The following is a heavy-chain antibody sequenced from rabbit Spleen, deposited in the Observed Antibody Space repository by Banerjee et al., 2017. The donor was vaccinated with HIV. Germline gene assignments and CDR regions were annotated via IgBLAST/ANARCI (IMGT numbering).Heavy chain of an antibody. Sequence: ESGGGLVKPGASLTLICTASGFSFSSGYDMSWVRQAPGKGLEWIGFIYTGNGKNYYANWAKGRFTISKTSSTTVTLQVTSLTAADTATYFCARGSAAMTMVITGFYFNLWGQGTLVTVS. CDR1: GFSFSSGYD. CDR2: IYTGNGKN. J-gene: IGHJ4*01. CDR3: ARGSAAMTMVITGFYFNL. D-gene: IGHD2-1*01. V-gene: IGHV1S40*01.